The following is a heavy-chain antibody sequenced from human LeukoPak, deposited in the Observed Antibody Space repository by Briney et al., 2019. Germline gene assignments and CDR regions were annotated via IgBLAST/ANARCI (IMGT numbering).Heavy chain of an antibody. J-gene: IGHJ4*02. D-gene: IGHD2-2*01. CDR1: GGSFSGYY. CDR3: ARKYCSSASCHFDY. V-gene: IGHV4-34*01. CDR2: INHSGST. Sequence: SETLSLTCAVYGGSFSGYYWSWIRQPPGKGLEWIGEINHSGSTNYNPSLKSRVTISGDTSKNQFSLKLSSVTAADTAVYYCARKYCSSASCHFDYWGQGTLVTVSS.